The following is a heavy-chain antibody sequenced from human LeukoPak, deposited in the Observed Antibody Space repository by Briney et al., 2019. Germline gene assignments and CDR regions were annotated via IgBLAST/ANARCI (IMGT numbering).Heavy chain of an antibody. V-gene: IGHV4-61*02. CDR3: ARWMVRGVTAFDI. D-gene: IGHD3-10*01. CDR2: IYTSGST. J-gene: IGHJ3*02. Sequence: KPSQTLSLTCTVSGDSISSGSYYWSWIRQPAGKGLECIGRIYTSGSTKYNPSLKSRVTISIDTSKNQFSLKLNSVTAADTAVYYCARWMVRGVTAFDIWGQGTMVTVSS. CDR1: GDSISSGSYY.